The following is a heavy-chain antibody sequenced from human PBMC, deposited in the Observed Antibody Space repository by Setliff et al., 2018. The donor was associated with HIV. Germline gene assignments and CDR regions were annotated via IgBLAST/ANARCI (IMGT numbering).Heavy chain of an antibody. CDR2: FMYTDIHYVNYLN. Sequence: TLSLTCAVSGASFVGDNHWSWIRQTPERGLEWIAYFMYTDIHYVNYLNYRNPSLASRLSISVDKSKNQFSLTLSSVTAADTAVYYCARARSDWYNVRPYYFDLWGQGTPVTVAS. J-gene: IGHJ4*02. CDR1: GASFVGDNH. CDR3: ARARSDWYNVRPYYFDL. D-gene: IGHD6-19*01. V-gene: IGHV4-30-4*01.